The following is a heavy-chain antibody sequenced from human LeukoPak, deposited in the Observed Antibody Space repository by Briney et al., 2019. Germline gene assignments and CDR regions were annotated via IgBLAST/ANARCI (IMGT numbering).Heavy chain of an antibody. CDR1: GGFISSGSYY. V-gene: IGHV4-61*02. J-gene: IGHJ4*02. CDR2: IYTTGST. Sequence: SETLSLTCTVSGGFISSGSYYWSWIRQPAGKGLDWIGRIYTTGSTNYNPSLKSRVTISVDTSKNQFSLKLSSVTAADTAVYYRARGFPTVTTLFEIWGQGTLVTVSS. D-gene: IGHD4-11*01. CDR3: ARGFPTVTTLFEI.